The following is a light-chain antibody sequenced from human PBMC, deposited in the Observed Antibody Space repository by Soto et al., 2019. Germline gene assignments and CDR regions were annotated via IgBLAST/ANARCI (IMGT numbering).Light chain of an antibody. Sequence: IQLTQSPSSLSASVGDRVTITCRASQGISSFLAWYQQKPGKAPKLLIYGASTLQSGVPSRFSGSGSGTDFTLTIGSLQPEDFATYYCLQLNSFPIPFVPGTKVDI. CDR2: GAS. V-gene: IGKV1-9*01. CDR1: QGISSF. CDR3: LQLNSFPIP. J-gene: IGKJ3*01.